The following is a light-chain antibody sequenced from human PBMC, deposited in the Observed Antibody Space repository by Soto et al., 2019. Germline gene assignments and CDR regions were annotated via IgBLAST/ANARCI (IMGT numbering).Light chain of an antibody. CDR2: DAS. CDR1: QSFSGW. CDR3: QQYETFSGT. Sequence: DIQMTQSPSTLSASVGDTVTFTVRASQSFSGWLAWYQQKPGEAPKLLIYDASALPRGVPSRFSGSGSGTKFTLTIASLQPDDFATYYCQQYETFSGTFGPGTKVDIK. V-gene: IGKV1-5*01. J-gene: IGKJ1*01.